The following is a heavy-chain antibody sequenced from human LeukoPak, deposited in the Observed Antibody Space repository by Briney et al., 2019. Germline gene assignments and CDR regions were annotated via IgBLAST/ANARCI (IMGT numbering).Heavy chain of an antibody. CDR1: GFTFSSYS. V-gene: IGHV3-48*02. CDR2: ISGSSTTI. CDR3: ARYNRGAFDI. D-gene: IGHD1-14*01. Sequence: PGGSLRLSCAASGFTFSSYSVNWVRQAPGQGLEWVSFISGSSTTIYYADSVKGRFTISRDNAKNSLYLQMNSLRDEDTAVYYCARYNRGAFDIWGQGTVVTVSS. J-gene: IGHJ3*02.